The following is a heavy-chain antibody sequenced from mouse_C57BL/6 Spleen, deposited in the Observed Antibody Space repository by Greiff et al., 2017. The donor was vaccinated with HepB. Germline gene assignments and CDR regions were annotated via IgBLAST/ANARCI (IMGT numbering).Heavy chain of an antibody. V-gene: IGHV1-54*01. CDR3: ARSEYGNLLGYFDV. D-gene: IGHD2-10*02. Sequence: QVQLKQSGAELVRPGTSVKVSCKASGYAFTNYLIEWVKQRPGQGLEWIGVINPGSGGTNYNEKFKGKATLTADKSSSTAYMQLSSLTSEDSAVYFCARSEYGNLLGYFDVWGTGTTVTVSS. J-gene: IGHJ1*03. CDR2: INPGSGGT. CDR1: GYAFTNYL.